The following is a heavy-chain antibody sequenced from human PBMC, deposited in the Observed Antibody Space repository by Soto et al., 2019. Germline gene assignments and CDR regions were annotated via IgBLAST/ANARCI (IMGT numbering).Heavy chain of an antibody. V-gene: IGHV4-31*03. D-gene: IGHD2-15*01. J-gene: IGHJ3*02. CDR3: ARVSVSRLPQAFDI. Sequence: QVQLQESGPGLVKPSQTLSLTCTVSGGSISSGGYYWSWIRQHPGKGLEWIGYIYYSGSTYYNPSLKSRVTISVDTSKDQFSLKLSSVTAADTAVYYCARVSVSRLPQAFDIWGQGTMVTVSS. CDR2: IYYSGST. CDR1: GGSISSGGYY.